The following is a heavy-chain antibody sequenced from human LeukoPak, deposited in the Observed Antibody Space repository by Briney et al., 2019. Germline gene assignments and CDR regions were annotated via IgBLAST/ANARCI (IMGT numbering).Heavy chain of an antibody. J-gene: IGHJ4*02. CDR2: ISYDGSNK. CDR3: ARDRVGATDYFDY. CDR1: GFTFSSYA. Sequence: GGSLRLSCAASGFTFSSYAMHWVRQAPGRGLEWVAVISYDGSNKYYADSVKGRFTISRDNSKNTLYLQMNSLRAEDTAVYYCARDRVGATDYFDYWGQGTLVTVSS. D-gene: IGHD1-26*01. V-gene: IGHV3-30-3*01.